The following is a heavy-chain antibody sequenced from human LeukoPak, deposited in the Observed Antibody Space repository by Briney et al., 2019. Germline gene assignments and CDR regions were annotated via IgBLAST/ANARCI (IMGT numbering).Heavy chain of an antibody. CDR1: GYTFTSYY. Sequence: ASVKVSCKASGYTFTSYYMHWVRQAPGQGLEWMGIINPSGGSTSYAQKFQGRVTMTRDTSISTAYMELSRLRSDDTAAYYCASSGIQLWWTPPDVWGQGTLVTVSS. CDR3: ASSGIQLWWTPPDV. V-gene: IGHV1-46*01. J-gene: IGHJ4*02. D-gene: IGHD5-18*01. CDR2: INPSGGST.